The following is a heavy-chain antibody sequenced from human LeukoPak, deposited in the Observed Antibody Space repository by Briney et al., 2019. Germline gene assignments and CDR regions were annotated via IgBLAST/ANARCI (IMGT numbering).Heavy chain of an antibody. D-gene: IGHD6-13*01. CDR3: ATPGRIPEAANWFDP. J-gene: IGHJ5*02. V-gene: IGHV3-30*04. Sequence: PGGSLRLSCAASGFTFSSYAMHWVRQAPGKGLEWVAVISYDGNIKYYTDSVKGRFTISRDNSKNTLYLQMNSLKTEDTAVYYCATPGRIPEAANWFDPWGQGTLVTVSS. CDR1: GFTFSSYA. CDR2: ISYDGNIK.